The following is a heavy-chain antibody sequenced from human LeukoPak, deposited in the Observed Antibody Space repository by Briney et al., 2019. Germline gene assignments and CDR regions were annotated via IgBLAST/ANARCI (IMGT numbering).Heavy chain of an antibody. J-gene: IGHJ5*02. D-gene: IGHD6-19*01. CDR2: IIPIFGTA. CDR3: ARDRLADASPNWFDP. Sequence: SVKVSCKASGGTFSSYAISWVRQTPGQGLEWMGGIIPIFGTANYAQKFQGRVTITADESTSTAYMEPSSLRSEDTAVYYCARDRLADASPNWFDPWGQGTLVTVSS. CDR1: GGTFSSYA. V-gene: IGHV1-69*13.